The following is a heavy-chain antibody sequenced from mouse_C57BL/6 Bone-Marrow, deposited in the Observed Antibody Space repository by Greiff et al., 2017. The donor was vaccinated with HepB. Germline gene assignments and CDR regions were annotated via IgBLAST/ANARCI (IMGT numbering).Heavy chain of an antibody. Sequence: QVQLQQSGAELVRPGASVTLSCKASGYTFTDYEMHWVKQTPVHGLEWIGAIDPETGGTAYNQKFKGKAILTADKSSSTAYMELRSLTSEDSAVYYCTRCVGSSLDYWGQGTTLTVSS. V-gene: IGHV1-15*01. CDR1: GYTFTDYE. CDR2: IDPETGGT. J-gene: IGHJ2*01. CDR3: TRCVGSSLDY. D-gene: IGHD1-1*01.